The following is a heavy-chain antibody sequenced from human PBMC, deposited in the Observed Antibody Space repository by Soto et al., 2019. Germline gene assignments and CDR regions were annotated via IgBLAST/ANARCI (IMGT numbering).Heavy chain of an antibody. V-gene: IGHV3-33*01. Sequence: GGSLRLSCAASGFTFSSYGMHWVRQAPGKGLEWVAVIWYDGSNKYYADSVKGRFTISRDNSKNTLYLQMNGLRAEDTAVYYCAREPPEGSSSRGDAFDIWGQGTMVTVSS. CDR1: GFTFSSYG. D-gene: IGHD6-6*01. J-gene: IGHJ3*02. CDR3: AREPPEGSSSRGDAFDI. CDR2: IWYDGSNK.